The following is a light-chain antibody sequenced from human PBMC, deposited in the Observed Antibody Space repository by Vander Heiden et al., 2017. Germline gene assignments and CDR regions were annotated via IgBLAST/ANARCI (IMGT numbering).Light chain of an antibody. CDR3: QVWDGGSDLLVV. CDR1: DMERKG. Sequence: SYVLTQPPSVSVAPGKTASIICGGRDMERKGVQWYQQRPGQAPLLVVYDDNDRPSGIPERFSGSNSGNTATLIITGVEAGDEGDYFCQVWDGGSDLLVVFGGGTKLTVL. V-gene: IGLV3-21*03. J-gene: IGLJ2*01. CDR2: DDN.